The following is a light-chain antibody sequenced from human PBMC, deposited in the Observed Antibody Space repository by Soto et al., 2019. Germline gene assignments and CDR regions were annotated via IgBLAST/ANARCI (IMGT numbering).Light chain of an antibody. CDR2: EVS. CDR3: SSYTSSSTWV. V-gene: IGLV2-14*01. CDR1: SSAVGGYNY. Sequence: QSVLTQPASVSGSPGQSITISCTGTSSAVGGYNYVSWYQQHPGKAPKLMIYEVSNRPSGVSNRFSGSKSGNTASLTISGLQAKDEADYYCSSYTSSSTWVFGGGTKLTVL. J-gene: IGLJ3*02.